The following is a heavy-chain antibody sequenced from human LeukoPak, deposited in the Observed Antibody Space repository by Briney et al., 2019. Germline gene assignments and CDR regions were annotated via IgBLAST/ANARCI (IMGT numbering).Heavy chain of an antibody. Sequence: ASVKVSCKASGYTFTGYYMHWVRQAPGQGLEWMGWINPNSGGTNYAQKFQGRVTMTRDTSISTAYMELSRLRSDDTAVYHCARGDTAMVGYYYYYYYMDVWGKGTTVTVSS. V-gene: IGHV1-2*02. CDR2: INPNSGGT. CDR3: ARGDTAMVGYYYYYYYMDV. CDR1: GYTFTGYY. D-gene: IGHD5-18*01. J-gene: IGHJ6*03.